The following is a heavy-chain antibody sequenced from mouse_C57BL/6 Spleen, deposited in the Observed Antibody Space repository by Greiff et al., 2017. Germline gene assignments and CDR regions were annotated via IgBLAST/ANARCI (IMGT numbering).Heavy chain of an antibody. CDR3: ARDWEGWYFDV. V-gene: IGHV1-66*01. D-gene: IGHD4-1*01. Sequence: QVQLKQSGPELVKPGASVKISCKASGYSFTSYYIHWVKQRPGQGLEWIGWIYPGSGNTKYNEKFKGKATLTADTSSSTAYMQLSSLTSEDSAVYYCARDWEGWYFDVWGTGTTVTVSS. CDR2: IYPGSGNT. CDR1: GYSFTSYY. J-gene: IGHJ1*03.